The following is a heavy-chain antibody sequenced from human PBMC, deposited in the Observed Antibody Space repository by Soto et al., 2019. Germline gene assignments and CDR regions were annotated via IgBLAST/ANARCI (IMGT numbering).Heavy chain of an antibody. V-gene: IGHV4-34*01. CDR3: ARDKITGLLDY. D-gene: IGHD2-8*02. J-gene: IGHJ4*02. Sequence: SETLSVTCAVYVGSFSGYYWTWIRQPPGTGLEWIGEINHSGSTNYNPSLKSRVTISVDTSKNHFSLKLTSVTAADTAVYYCARDKITGLLDYWGQGTLVTVS. CDR2: INHSGST. CDR1: VGSFSGYY.